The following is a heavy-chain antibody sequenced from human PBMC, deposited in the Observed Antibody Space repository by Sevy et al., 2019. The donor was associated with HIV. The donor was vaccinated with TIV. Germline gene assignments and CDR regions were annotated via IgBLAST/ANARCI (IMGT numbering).Heavy chain of an antibody. CDR2: IIPMFETA. Sequence: ASVKVSCKASGRTFRNYALSWVRQAPGQGLEWMGGIIPMFETANYVQKFQGRVTITADESTNTAYMELSSLRSKDTAIYYCARSISWYASFDSWGQGTLVTVSS. V-gene: IGHV1-69*13. J-gene: IGHJ4*02. CDR1: GRTFRNYA. CDR3: ARSISWYASFDS. D-gene: IGHD6-13*01.